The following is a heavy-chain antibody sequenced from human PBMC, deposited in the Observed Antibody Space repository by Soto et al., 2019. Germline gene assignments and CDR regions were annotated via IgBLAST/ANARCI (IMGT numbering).Heavy chain of an antibody. CDR1: GFTVSSNY. CDR2: IYTGTST. V-gene: IGHV3-66*01. D-gene: IGHD3-3*01. CDR3: ARAPSHNDLPLAFDD. Sequence: PGGSLRLSCAASGFTVSSNYMSWVRQAPGKGLEWVSLIYTGTSTYFADSVKDRFTISRDNSKNTLYLQMNSLRAEDTAVYYCARAPSHNDLPLAFDDWGQRALVTVSS. J-gene: IGHJ4*02.